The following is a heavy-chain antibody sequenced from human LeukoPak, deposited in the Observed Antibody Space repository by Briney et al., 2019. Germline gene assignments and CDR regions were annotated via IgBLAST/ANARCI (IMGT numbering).Heavy chain of an antibody. J-gene: IGHJ4*02. D-gene: IGHD3-9*01. CDR3: AKWGDYDVLTGYYVPEY. Sequence: GASLRLSCAASGFTFSNYAMSWVRQAPGKGLEWVSAILGSGGSTYYADSVKGRFTVSRDNSKSTLYLQMNSLRAEDTALYYCAKWGDYDVLTGYYVPEYWGQGTLVTVSS. CDR2: ILGSGGST. V-gene: IGHV3-23*01. CDR1: GFTFSNYA.